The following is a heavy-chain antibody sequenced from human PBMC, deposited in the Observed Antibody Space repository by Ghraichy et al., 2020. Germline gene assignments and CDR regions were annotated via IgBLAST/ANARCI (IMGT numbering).Heavy chain of an antibody. Sequence: GGSLRLSCAASGFTFSSYEMNWVRQAPGKGLEWVSYISSSGSTIYYADSVKGRFTISRDNAKNSLYLQMNSLRAEDTAVYYCAREKPATSCYGGCYYYYYGMDVWGQGTTVTVSS. V-gene: IGHV3-48*03. D-gene: IGHD2-2*01. J-gene: IGHJ6*02. CDR1: GFTFSSYE. CDR3: AREKPATSCYGGCYYYYYGMDV. CDR2: ISSSGSTI.